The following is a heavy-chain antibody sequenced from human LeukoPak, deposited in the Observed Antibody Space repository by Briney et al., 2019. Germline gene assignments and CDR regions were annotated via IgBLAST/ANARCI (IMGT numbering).Heavy chain of an antibody. Sequence: ASVKVSCKASGYTFTSYDINWVRQATGQGLEWMGWMNPNSGNTGYAQKFQGRVTITRNTSISTAYMELSSLRSEDTAVYYCARESGSYETLDYWGQGTLVTVSS. CDR2: MNPNSGNT. D-gene: IGHD1-26*01. V-gene: IGHV1-8*03. CDR3: ARESGSYETLDY. CDR1: GYTFTSYD. J-gene: IGHJ4*02.